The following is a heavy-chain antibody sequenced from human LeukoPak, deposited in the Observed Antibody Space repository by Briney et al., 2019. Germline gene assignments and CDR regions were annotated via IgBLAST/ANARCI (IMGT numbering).Heavy chain of an antibody. V-gene: IGHV4-34*01. CDR2: INHSGST. CDR3: ARGPILTGARD. J-gene: IGHJ4*02. CDR1: GGSFSGYY. Sequence: SETLSLTCAVYGGSFSGYYWSWIRQPPGKGLEWIGEINHSGSTNYNPSLKSRVTISVDTSKNQFSLKLSPVTAADTAVYYCARGPILTGARDWGQGTLVTVSS. D-gene: IGHD1-20*01.